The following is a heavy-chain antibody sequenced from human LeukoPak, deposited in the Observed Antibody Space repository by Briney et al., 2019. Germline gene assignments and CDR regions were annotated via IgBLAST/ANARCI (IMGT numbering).Heavy chain of an antibody. J-gene: IGHJ6*03. CDR2: ISGSAGST. CDR1: GFTFSNFA. Sequence: GGSLRLSCEASGFTFSNFAMTWVRQAPGKGLEQVSGISGSAGSTNYADSVKGRFTISRDNSKNTLYLQMNNLRVGDTAVHYCGKGSSSRFYYYMAVWGKGTTVTVSS. D-gene: IGHD4-17*01. CDR3: GKGSSSRFYYYMAV. V-gene: IGHV3-23*01.